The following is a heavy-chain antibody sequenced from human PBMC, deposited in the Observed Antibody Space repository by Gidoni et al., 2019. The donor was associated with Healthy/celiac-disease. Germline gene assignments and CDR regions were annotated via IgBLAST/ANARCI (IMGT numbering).Heavy chain of an antibody. CDR3: AKDMSEGYCSGGSCYGFDY. V-gene: IGHV3-43*01. J-gene: IGHJ4*02. Sequence: EVQLVESGGVVVQPGGSLRLSCAASGFPFDDYTMHWVRRAPGKGLEWVSLISWDGGSTYYADSVKGRFTISRDNSKNSLYLQMNSLRTEDTALYYCAKDMSEGYCSGGSCYGFDYWGQGTLVTVSS. D-gene: IGHD2-15*01. CDR1: GFPFDDYT. CDR2: ISWDGGST.